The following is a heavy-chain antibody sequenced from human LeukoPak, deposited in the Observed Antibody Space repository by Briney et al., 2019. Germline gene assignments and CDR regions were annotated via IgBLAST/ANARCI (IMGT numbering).Heavy chain of an antibody. CDR3: ARGITMITTWWGSGNWFDP. D-gene: IGHD3-22*01. Sequence: SETLSLTCTVAGGSISSGSYYWSWIRQPPGKGLEWIVDIYYSGSTNYNPSLKSRVTVSVDTSTNQFSLKLSSVTAADTAVYYCARGITMITTWWGSGNWFDPWGQGTLVTVSS. CDR1: GGSISSGSYY. CDR2: IYYSGST. V-gene: IGHV4-61*01. J-gene: IGHJ5*02.